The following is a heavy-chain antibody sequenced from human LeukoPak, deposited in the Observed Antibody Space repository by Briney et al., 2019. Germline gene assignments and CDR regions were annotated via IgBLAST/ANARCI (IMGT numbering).Heavy chain of an antibody. D-gene: IGHD3-3*01. CDR3: VKGLTYYDFWSGHSFDP. CDR2: IKQDGSEK. Sequence: GGSLRLSCAASGFTFSSYWMSWVRQAPGKGLEWVANIKQDGSEKYYVDSVKGRFTISRDNAKNSLYLQMNSLRAEDTAVYYCVKGLTYYDFWSGHSFDPWGQGTLVTVSS. V-gene: IGHV3-7*01. CDR1: GFTFSSYW. J-gene: IGHJ5*02.